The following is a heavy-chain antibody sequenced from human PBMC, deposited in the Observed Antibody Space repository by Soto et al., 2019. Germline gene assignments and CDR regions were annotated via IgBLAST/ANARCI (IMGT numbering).Heavy chain of an antibody. CDR3: ARHGGYYDGSGYYYYFDY. D-gene: IGHD3-22*01. J-gene: IGHJ4*02. CDR1: GSSINSSSYD. Sequence: SETLSLTCPIPGSSINSSSYDWGWTAQPPGKGLEWIGSIYSSGSTYYNPSLNSRVTISVDTSKNQFSLKLSSVTAADTAVYYCARHGGYYDGSGYYYYFDYWGQG. CDR2: IYSSGST. V-gene: IGHV4-39*01.